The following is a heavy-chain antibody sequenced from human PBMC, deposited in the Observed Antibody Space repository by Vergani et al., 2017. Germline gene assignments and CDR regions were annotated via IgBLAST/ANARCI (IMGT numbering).Heavy chain of an antibody. Sequence: QVQLQESGPGLLRPSETLSLTCTVSGGSINHYYWSWVRQPPGKGLEWIGYIYYSGSINYNPSLKSRVTISLDTSKKQFSLSLNSVTAADTAVYYCASIVVLPLPNRDGDAFDVWGQGTVVTVSA. D-gene: IGHD2-15*01. V-gene: IGHV4-59*01. CDR1: GGSINHYY. CDR2: IYYSGSI. CDR3: ASIVVLPLPNRDGDAFDV. J-gene: IGHJ3*01.